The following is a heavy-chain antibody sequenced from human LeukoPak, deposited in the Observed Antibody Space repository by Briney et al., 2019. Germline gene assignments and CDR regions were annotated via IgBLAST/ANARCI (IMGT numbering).Heavy chain of an antibody. CDR1: GFTFSDYH. CDR2: ISSSGSTI. V-gene: IGHV3-11*01. Sequence: NTGGSLRLSCAASGFTFSDYHMSWIRQAPGKGLEWVSYISSSGSTIYYADSVKGRFTISRDNAKNSLYLQMNSLRAEDTAVYYCAKDYGDPSGYFDYWGQGTLVTVSS. CDR3: AKDYGDPSGYFDY. D-gene: IGHD4-17*01. J-gene: IGHJ4*02.